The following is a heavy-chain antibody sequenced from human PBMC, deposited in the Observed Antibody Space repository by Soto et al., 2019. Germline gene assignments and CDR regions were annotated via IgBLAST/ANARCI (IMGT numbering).Heavy chain of an antibody. V-gene: IGHV4-31*02. D-gene: IGHD1-26*01. CDR2: IYYSVTT. J-gene: IGHJ3*02. Sequence: WTWIRQHPGKGLEGIGYIYYSVTTYYNPSLKSRFTISVDTSKNQFSLKLSSVTAADTAVYYCARATLVGANFDAFDIWGQGTMVTVSS. CDR3: ARATLVGANFDAFDI.